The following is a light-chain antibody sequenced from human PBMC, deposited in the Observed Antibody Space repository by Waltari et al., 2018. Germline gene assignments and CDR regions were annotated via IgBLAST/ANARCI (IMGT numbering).Light chain of an antibody. CDR2: SDT. Sequence: QSVVTPQPSASGTPGQRVPIPCSGSRSNIGGNPVSWYQQFPGAAPNLLIYSDTQRHSGVPDRFSGSKSGTSAYLAINGLQSEDEADYFCAAWEDRLNGVVFGGVTKVTVL. J-gene: IGLJ2*01. CDR3: AAWEDRLNGVV. CDR1: RSNIGGNP. V-gene: IGLV1-44*01.